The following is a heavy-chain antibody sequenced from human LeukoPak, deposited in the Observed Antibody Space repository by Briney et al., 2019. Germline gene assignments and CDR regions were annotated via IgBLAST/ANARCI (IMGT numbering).Heavy chain of an antibody. V-gene: IGHV1-69*13. J-gene: IGHJ3*02. Sequence: GASVKVSCKASGGTFSSYAISWVRQAPGQGLEWMGGIIPIFGTANYAQKFQGRVTITADESTRTAYMELSSLRSEDTAVYYCARDCSSTSCYISDAFDIWGQGTMVTVSS. CDR2: IIPIFGTA. CDR1: GGTFSSYA. D-gene: IGHD2-2*02. CDR3: ARDCSSTSCYISDAFDI.